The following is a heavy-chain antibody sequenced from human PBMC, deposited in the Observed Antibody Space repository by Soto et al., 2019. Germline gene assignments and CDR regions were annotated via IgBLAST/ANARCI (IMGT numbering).Heavy chain of an antibody. J-gene: IGHJ4*02. V-gene: IGHV4-31*03. D-gene: IGHD5-18*01. CDR2: IHSSGST. CDR3: GRSGYSYGPNPLLY. CDR1: GGSISSGGYY. Sequence: QVQLQESGPGLVKPSQTLSLTCTVSGGSISSGGYYWSWLRQHPGKGLELIGYIHSSGSTYYNPYRQSRVPIAEDKAQNQFSMKLSSVTAADTAVYYCGRSGYSYGPNPLLYWGQGTLVTVSS.